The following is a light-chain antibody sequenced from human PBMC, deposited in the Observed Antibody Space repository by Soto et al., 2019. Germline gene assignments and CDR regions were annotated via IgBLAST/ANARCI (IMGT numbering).Light chain of an antibody. V-gene: IGKV4-1*01. Sequence: DIVMTQSPDSLSVSLVERSTVNGGSIQIVLYSSNNKNYLAWYQQRPGQPPKLLFYWASTREPGVPDRFTGSGSGTDFTLTISRLQAEDVAVYSCQQYYTTPLTFGGGTKVDIK. CDR1: QIVLYSSNNKNY. CDR3: QQYYTTPLT. J-gene: IGKJ4*01. CDR2: WAS.